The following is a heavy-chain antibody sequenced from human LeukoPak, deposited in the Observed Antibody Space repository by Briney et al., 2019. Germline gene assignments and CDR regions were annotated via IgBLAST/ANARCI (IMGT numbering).Heavy chain of an antibody. CDR2: IWYDGSNK. CDR1: GFTFSSYG. V-gene: IGHV3-33*01. J-gene: IGHJ5*02. D-gene: IGHD5-24*01. CDR3: AGGEDVYTDCFDP. Sequence: GRSLRLSCAASGFTFSSYGMHWVGQAPGKGLEWVAVIWYDGSNKYYADSVKGRFTISRDNSKNTLYLQMNSLRAEDTAVYYCAGGEDVYTDCFDPWGQGTLVTVSS.